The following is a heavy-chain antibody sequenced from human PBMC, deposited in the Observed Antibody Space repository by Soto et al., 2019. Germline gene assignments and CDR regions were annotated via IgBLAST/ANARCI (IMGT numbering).Heavy chain of an antibody. Sequence: QVQLQESGPGLVKPSETLALTCTVSGVSISSYFWCWIRIRQPAGRGLEWIGRIYAAERNTYNPALQSRVTMELDTSKTQFSLRLASVTAADTAVYYCARDDGAWFDPWGQGTLVTVTS. D-gene: IGHD3-16*01. CDR3: ARDDGAWFDP. J-gene: IGHJ5*02. CDR1: GVSISSYF. CDR2: IYAAERN. V-gene: IGHV4-4*07.